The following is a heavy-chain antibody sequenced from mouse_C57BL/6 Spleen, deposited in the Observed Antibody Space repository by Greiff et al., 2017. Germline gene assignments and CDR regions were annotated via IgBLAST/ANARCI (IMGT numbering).Heavy chain of an antibody. D-gene: IGHD2-4*01. CDR1: GFTFSDYG. CDR3: ATYDYDAY. Sequence: EVQLVESGGGLVKPGGSLTLSCAASGFTFSDYGMHWVRQAPEKGLEWVAYISSGSSTIYYADTVKGRFTISRDNAKNTLFLQMTSLRSEDTAMYYCATYDYDAYWGQGTLVTVSA. V-gene: IGHV5-17*01. CDR2: ISSGSSTI. J-gene: IGHJ3*01.